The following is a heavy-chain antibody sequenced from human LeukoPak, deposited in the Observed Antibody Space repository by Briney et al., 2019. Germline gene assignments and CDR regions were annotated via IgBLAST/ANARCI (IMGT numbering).Heavy chain of an antibody. J-gene: IGHJ5*02. CDR2: ISAYNGNT. D-gene: IGHD5-18*01. V-gene: IGHV1-18*01. Sequence: ASVKVSCKASGYTFTSYSISWVRQAPGQGLEWMGWISAYNGNTNYAQKLQGRVTMTTDTSTSTAYMELRSLRSDDTAVYYCARADTATGWFDPWGQGTLVTVSS. CDR3: ARADTATGWFDP. CDR1: GYTFTSYS.